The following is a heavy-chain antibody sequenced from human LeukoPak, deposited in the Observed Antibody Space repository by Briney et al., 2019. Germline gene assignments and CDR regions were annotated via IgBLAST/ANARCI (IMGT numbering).Heavy chain of an antibody. Sequence: GGSLRLSCAVSGFTFSSYWMHWVRQAPGKGLVWVSRINSDGSTTVYADSVKGRFTISRDNAKNTLYLQMNSLRAEDTAVYYCASQSNDAYSWGQGTLVTVSS. CDR2: INSDGSTT. D-gene: IGHD3-16*01. CDR1: GFTFSSYW. V-gene: IGHV3-74*01. J-gene: IGHJ4*02. CDR3: ASQSNDAYS.